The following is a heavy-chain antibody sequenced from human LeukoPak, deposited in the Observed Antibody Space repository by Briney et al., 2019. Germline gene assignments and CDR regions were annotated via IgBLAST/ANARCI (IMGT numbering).Heavy chain of an antibody. CDR1: GFTFDDYA. CDR3: AKDGFVGADAFDI. J-gene: IGHJ3*02. D-gene: IGHD1-26*01. CDR2: ISWNSGSI. V-gene: IGHV3-9*01. Sequence: GGSLRLSCAASGFTFDDYAMHWVRQAPGKGLEWVSGISWNSGSIGYADSVKGRFTISRDNAKNSLYLQMNSLRAEDTALYYCAKDGFVGADAFDIWGQGTMVTVSS.